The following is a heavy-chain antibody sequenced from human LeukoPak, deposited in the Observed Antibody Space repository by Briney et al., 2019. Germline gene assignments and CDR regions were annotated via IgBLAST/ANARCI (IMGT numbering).Heavy chain of an antibody. Sequence: GGSLRLSCAASGFTFSSYAMSWVRQAPGKGLEWVSAIIGSGGSAYYADSVKGRFTISRDNSKNTLYLQMNSLRAEDTAVYYCAKGGDSDSPSIDYYYMDVWGKGTTVTVSS. CDR1: GFTFSSYA. V-gene: IGHV3-23*01. CDR2: IIGSGGSA. J-gene: IGHJ6*03. CDR3: AKGGDSDSPSIDYYYMDV. D-gene: IGHD2-21*02.